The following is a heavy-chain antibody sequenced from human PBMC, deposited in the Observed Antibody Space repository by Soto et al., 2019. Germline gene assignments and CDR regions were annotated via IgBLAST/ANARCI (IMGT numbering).Heavy chain of an antibody. CDR1: GGSISSYY. J-gene: IGHJ5*02. V-gene: IGHV4-59*08. D-gene: IGHD1-7*01. Sequence: QVQLQESGPGLVKPSETLSLTCTVSGGSISSYYWSWIRQPPGKGLEWIGYIYYSGSTNYNPSLKSRITISSDTSKNQVSLKLGSVTAADTALYYCARHISSGTNVAAIRSFDPWGQGTLVAVSS. CDR3: ARHISSGTNVAAIRSFDP. CDR2: IYYSGST.